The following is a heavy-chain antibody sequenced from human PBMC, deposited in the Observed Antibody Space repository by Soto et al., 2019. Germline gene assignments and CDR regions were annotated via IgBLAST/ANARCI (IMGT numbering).Heavy chain of an antibody. J-gene: IGHJ5*01. CDR1: GDSINTETW. CDR2: IKHTGDT. Sequence: QVHLQESGPGLVKPSETLSLTCAVSGDSINTETWWSWLRQLPRTVLGWTSEIKHTGDTNSNPALRGRVSMSVDRTKNQFFLNLRSVSAADTAVYFCAREGRLHWFESWGEGALGTVSS. V-gene: IGHV4-4*02. CDR3: AREGRLHWFES.